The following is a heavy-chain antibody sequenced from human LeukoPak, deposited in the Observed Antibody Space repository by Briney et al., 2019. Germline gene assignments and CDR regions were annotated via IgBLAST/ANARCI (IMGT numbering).Heavy chain of an antibody. CDR1: GFTFDDYA. CDR2: ISGDGGST. V-gene: IGHV3-43*02. D-gene: IGHD1-14*01. CDR3: ARTSPVGYYYYYMDV. J-gene: IGHJ6*03. Sequence: PGGSLRLSCAASGFTFDDYAMHWVRQAPGKGLEWVSLISGDGGSTYYADSVKGRFTISRDNAKNSLYLQMNSLRAEDTALYYCARTSPVGYYYYYMDVWGKGTTVTVSS.